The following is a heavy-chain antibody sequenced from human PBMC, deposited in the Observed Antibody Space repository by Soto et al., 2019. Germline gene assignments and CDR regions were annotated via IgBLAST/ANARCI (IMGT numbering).Heavy chain of an antibody. CDR3: AKGLPIAVARGLSRDWFDP. Sequence: QVQLVESGGGVVQPGRSLRLSCAASGFTFSSYAMHWVRQAPGKGLEWVAVISYDGSNKYYADSVKGRFTISRDNSKNTLYLQMNSLRAEDTAVYYCAKGLPIAVARGLSRDWFDPGAREPWSPSPQ. CDR1: GFTFSSYA. V-gene: IGHV3-30*04. CDR2: ISYDGSNK. D-gene: IGHD6-19*01. J-gene: IGHJ5*02.